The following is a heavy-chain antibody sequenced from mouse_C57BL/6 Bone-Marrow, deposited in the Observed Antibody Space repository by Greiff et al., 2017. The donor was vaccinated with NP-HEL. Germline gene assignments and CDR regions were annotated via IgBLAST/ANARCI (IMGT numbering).Heavy chain of an antibody. CDR3: ARENYGSSHYYYFDY. D-gene: IGHD1-1*01. CDR1: GYTFTNYW. CDR2: IYPGGGYT. J-gene: IGHJ2*01. Sequence: QVQLQQSGAELVRPGTSVKMSCKASGYTFTNYWIGWAKRRPGHGLEWIGDIYPGGGYTNYNEKFNGKATLTADKSSSTAYMQFSSLTSEDSAIYYCARENYGSSHYYYFDYWGQGTTLTVSS. V-gene: IGHV1-63*01.